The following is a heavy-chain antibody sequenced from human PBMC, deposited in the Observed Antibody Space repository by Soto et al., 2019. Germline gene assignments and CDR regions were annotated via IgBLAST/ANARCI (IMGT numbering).Heavy chain of an antibody. CDR1: GFSLSTSGVG. D-gene: IGHD1-26*01. CDR2: IYWDDDK. CDR3: AHRQPYSGSYYLGYFQH. Sequence: QITLKESGPTLVKPTQTLTLTCTFSGFSLSTSGVGVGWIRQPPGKALEWLALIYWDDDKRYSPSLKSRLTIAKDPSKNQVVLTMTNMDPVDTATYYCAHRQPYSGSYYLGYFQHWGQGTLVTVSS. J-gene: IGHJ1*01. V-gene: IGHV2-5*02.